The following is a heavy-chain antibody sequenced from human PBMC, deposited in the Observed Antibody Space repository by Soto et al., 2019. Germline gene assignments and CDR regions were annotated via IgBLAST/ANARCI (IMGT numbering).Heavy chain of an antibody. V-gene: IGHV3-23*01. Sequence: EVQLLESGGGLVQPGGSLRLSCAASGFTFSSYAMSWVRQAPGQGLEWVSGISSSGGSTYYADSVKGRFTISRDNSKNTVYLKVNSVRAEDTAVYYGAKGGGDYGSGSYPSGYWGQGTLVTVSS. CDR2: ISSSGGST. J-gene: IGHJ4*02. D-gene: IGHD3-10*01. CDR3: AKGGGDYGSGSYPSGY. CDR1: GFTFSSYA.